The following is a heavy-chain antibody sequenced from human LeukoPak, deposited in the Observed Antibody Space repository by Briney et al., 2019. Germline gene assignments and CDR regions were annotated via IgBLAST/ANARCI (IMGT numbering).Heavy chain of an antibody. V-gene: IGHV3-21*01. CDR3: ARGSYDFAY. J-gene: IGHJ4*02. CDR1: GFTVSSNY. D-gene: IGHD1-26*01. Sequence: RAGGSLRLSCAASGFTVSSNYMSWVRQAPGKGLEWVSSISSGGDYKHYADSVKGRLTISRDNAKNSLFLQMNSLRAEDTAVYYCARGSYDFAYWGQGTLVTVSS. CDR2: ISSGGDYK.